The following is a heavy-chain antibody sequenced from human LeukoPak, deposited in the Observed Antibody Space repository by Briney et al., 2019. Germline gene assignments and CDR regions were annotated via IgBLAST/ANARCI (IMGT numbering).Heavy chain of an antibody. J-gene: IGHJ2*01. CDR3: ARGRGYYGSGRGYWYFDH. V-gene: IGHV4-34*01. Sequence: PSETLSLTCAVYGGSFSGYYWSWIRQPPGKGLEWIGEINHSGSTNYNPSLKSRVTISVDTSKNQFSLKLSSVTAADTAVYYCARGRGYYGSGRGYWYFDHWGRGNLVTLSS. CDR1: GGSFSGYY. CDR2: INHSGST. D-gene: IGHD3-10*01.